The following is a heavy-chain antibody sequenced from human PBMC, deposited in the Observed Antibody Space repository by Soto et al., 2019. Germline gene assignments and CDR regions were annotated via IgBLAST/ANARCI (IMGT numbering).Heavy chain of an antibody. CDR3: ARDFPVEGSQRYYYYYMAV. J-gene: IGHJ6*03. D-gene: IGHD6-13*01. CDR2: ISAYNGNT. CDR1: GYTFTSYG. V-gene: IGHV1-18*01. Sequence: ASVKVSCKASGYTFTSYGISWVRHAPGQGLEWMGWISAYNGNTNYAQKLQGRVTMTTDTSTSTAYMELRSLRSDDTAVYYCARDFPVEGSQRYYYYYMAVWGKGTTVTVSS.